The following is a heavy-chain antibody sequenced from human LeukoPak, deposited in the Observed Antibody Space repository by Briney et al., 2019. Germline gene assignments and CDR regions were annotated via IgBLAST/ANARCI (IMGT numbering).Heavy chain of an antibody. J-gene: IGHJ4*02. CDR1: GYTFTGYY. Sequence: ASVKVSCKASGYTFTGYYMHWVRQAPGQGLEWMGIINPSGGSTSYAQKFQGRVTMTRDTSTSTVYMELSSLRSEDTAVYYCARTVTIAAAGKAVGAAGVDYWGQGALVTVSS. V-gene: IGHV1-46*01. CDR3: ARTVTIAAAGKAVGAAGVDY. CDR2: INPSGGST. D-gene: IGHD6-13*01.